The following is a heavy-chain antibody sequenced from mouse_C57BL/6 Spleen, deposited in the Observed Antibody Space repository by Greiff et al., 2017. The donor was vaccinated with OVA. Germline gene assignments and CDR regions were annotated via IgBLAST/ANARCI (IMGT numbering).Heavy chain of an antibody. J-gene: IGHJ2*01. CDR1: GYTFPDYY. Sequence: EVQLQQSGPELVKPGASVKISCKASGYTFPDYYMNWVKQSHGKSLEWIGDINPNNGGTSYNQKFTGKATLTVDKSSSTAFMELRSLTSGDYSVYYCARSNSYFGYWGQGTTLTVSS. CDR2: INPNNGGT. D-gene: IGHD2-5*01. CDR3: ARSNSYFGY. V-gene: IGHV1-26*01.